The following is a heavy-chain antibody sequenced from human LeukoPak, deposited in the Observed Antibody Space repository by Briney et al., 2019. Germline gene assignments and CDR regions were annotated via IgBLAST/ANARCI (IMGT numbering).Heavy chain of an antibody. D-gene: IGHD5-24*01. Sequence: GESLKVSCQGSGYNFPIYWIGWVRQMPGKGLEWMGIIYPGDSDTTYSPSFQGHITISADKSISTAYLQWNSLRASDTAIYYCAKVEMATGWFDPWGQGTLVTVSS. CDR3: AKVEMATGWFDP. V-gene: IGHV5-51*01. J-gene: IGHJ5*02. CDR1: GYNFPIYW. CDR2: IYPGDSDT.